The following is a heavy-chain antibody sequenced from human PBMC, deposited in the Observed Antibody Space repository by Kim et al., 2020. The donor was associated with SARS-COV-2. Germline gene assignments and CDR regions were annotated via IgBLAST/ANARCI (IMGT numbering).Heavy chain of an antibody. J-gene: IGHJ3*01. Sequence: SETLSLTCTVSGGSISSSSYYWGWIRQPPGKGLEWIGSIYYSGSTYYNPSLKSRVTISVDTSKNQFSLKLSSVTAADTPVYYGARWAEGAGALFFDAF. CDR1: GGSISSSSYY. V-gene: IGHV4-39*01. D-gene: IGHD6-13*01. CDR2: IYYSGST. CDR3: ARWAEGAGALFFDAF.